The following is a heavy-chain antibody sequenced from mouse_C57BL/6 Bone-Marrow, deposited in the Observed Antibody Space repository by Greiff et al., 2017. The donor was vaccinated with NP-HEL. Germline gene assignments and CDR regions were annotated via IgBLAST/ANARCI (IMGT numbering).Heavy chain of an antibody. V-gene: IGHV6-6*01. CDR3: TGGITTVVAIEYYAMDY. Sequence: EVQRVESGGGLVQPGGSMKLSCAASGFTFSDAWMDWVRQSPEKGLEWVAEIRNKANNHATYYAESVKGRFTISRDDSKSSVYLQMNSLRAEDTGIYYCTGGITTVVAIEYYAMDYWGQGTSVTVSS. J-gene: IGHJ4*01. D-gene: IGHD1-1*01. CDR1: GFTFSDAW. CDR2: IRNKANNHAT.